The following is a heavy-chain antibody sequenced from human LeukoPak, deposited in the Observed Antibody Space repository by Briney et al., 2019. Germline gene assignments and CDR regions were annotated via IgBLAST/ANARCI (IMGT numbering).Heavy chain of an antibody. CDR2: INHSGST. D-gene: IGHD1-26*01. J-gene: IGHJ3*02. Sequence: SETLSLTCAVYGGSSSGYYWSWIRQPPGKGLEWIGEINHSGSTNYNPSLKSRVTISVDTSKNQFSLKLSSVTAADTAVYYCARKWDTEAFDIWGQGTMVTVSS. CDR1: GGSSSGYY. V-gene: IGHV4-34*01. CDR3: ARKWDTEAFDI.